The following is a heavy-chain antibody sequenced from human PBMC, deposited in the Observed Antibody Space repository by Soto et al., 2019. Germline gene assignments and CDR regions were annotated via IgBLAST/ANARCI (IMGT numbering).Heavy chain of an antibody. CDR2: IYYTGYT. CDR1: GDSIGGYY. D-gene: IGHD2-15*01. Sequence: HVQLRESGPGLVQPSETLSLTCTVSGDSIGGYYWNWIRQTPGEGLEWIGFIYYTGYTYYNPSLQRRVTLAVATSKNRFSLNLTSGTAADTAMYYCARHGSRDVVRFDYWGQGILVSVSS. V-gene: IGHV4-59*08. J-gene: IGHJ4*02. CDR3: ARHGSRDVVRFDY.